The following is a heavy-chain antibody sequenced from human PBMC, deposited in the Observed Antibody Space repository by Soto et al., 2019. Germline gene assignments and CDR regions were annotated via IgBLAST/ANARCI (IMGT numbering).Heavy chain of an antibody. CDR1: GYTFTNYY. CDR2: INPSGGSA. Sequence: QVQLMQSGAEVKKPGASVRISCKASGYTFTNYYMHWVRQAPGQGLEWMGIINPSGGSASYAQKFQGSRAGTRDTSRSTVQMELSSLKAEDTAIYYCGRGHRQGGGFDPWGQGTLVTVSS. J-gene: IGHJ5*02. CDR3: GRGHRQGGGFDP. D-gene: IGHD3-16*01. V-gene: IGHV1-46*01.